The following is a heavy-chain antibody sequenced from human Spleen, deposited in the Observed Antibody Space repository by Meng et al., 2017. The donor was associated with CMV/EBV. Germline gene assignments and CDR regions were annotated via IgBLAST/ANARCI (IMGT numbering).Heavy chain of an antibody. CDR2: TYYRSKWYN. V-gene: IGHV6-1*01. CDR3: ARDYYDSGAYYYTEEYYHGLDV. Sequence: QTLSLTCAISGDSVSSNSAAWNWIRQSPSRGLEWLGRTYYRSKWYNDYAVSVKSRITVNPDTSKNQFSLQLNSVTPEDTAVYYCARDYYDSGAYYYTEEYYHGLDVWGQGTTVTVSS. CDR1: GDSVSSNSAA. J-gene: IGHJ6*02. D-gene: IGHD3-22*01.